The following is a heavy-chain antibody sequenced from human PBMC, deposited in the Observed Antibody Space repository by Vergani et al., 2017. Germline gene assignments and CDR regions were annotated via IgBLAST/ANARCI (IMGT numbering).Heavy chain of an antibody. D-gene: IGHD6-19*01. CDR1: GASIRSSNYY. Sequence: QLQLQESGPGLVKPSATLSLTCSVSGASIRSSNYYWGWIRQPPGKGLEWIASIYYSGSIYYNPSLKSRVTISVDTSKNQCSLQLSSVTAADTAVYFCARHSTVEWLVKLGWIDPWGHGILVTVSS. J-gene: IGHJ5*02. V-gene: IGHV4-39*01. CDR2: IYYSGSI. CDR3: ARHSTVEWLVKLGWIDP.